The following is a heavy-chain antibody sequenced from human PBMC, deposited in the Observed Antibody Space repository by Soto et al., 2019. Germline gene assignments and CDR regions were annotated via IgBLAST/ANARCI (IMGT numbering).Heavy chain of an antibody. J-gene: IGHJ6*03. CDR1: GFTVSSNY. V-gene: IGHV3-53*04. Sequence: GGSLRLSCAASGFTVSSNYMSWVRQAPGKGLEWVSVIYSGGSTDYADSVKGRFTISIHNSKNTLYLQMNSLRAEDTAVYYCSRERYQLLNFYYYYYMDVRGKGTTVTVSS. D-gene: IGHD2-2*01. CDR3: SRERYQLLNFYYYYYMDV. CDR2: IYSGGST.